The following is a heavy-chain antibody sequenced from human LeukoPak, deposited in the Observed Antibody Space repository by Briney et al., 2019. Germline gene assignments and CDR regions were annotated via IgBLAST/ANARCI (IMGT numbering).Heavy chain of an antibody. D-gene: IGHD2-15*01. CDR2: ISGSGVNT. CDR3: AKDRSEDIVVVVAAPVDAFDI. CDR1: GFTFSSYA. J-gene: IGHJ3*02. Sequence: QTGGSLRLSCAASGFTFSSYAISWVRQAPGKGLEWVSAISGSGVNTYYADSVKGRFTISRDNSKNTLYLQMNSLRAEDTAVYYCAKDRSEDIVVVVAAPVDAFDIWGQGTMVTVSS. V-gene: IGHV3-23*01.